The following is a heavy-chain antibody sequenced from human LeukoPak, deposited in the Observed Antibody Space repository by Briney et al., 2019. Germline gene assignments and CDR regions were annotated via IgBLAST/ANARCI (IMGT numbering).Heavy chain of an antibody. J-gene: IGHJ4*02. CDR1: GGTFSSYA. CDR2: IIPILGIA. V-gene: IGHV1-69*04. D-gene: IGHD5-12*01. Sequence: ASVKVSCKASGGTFSSYAISWVRQAPGQGLEWMGRIIPILGIANYAQKFQGRVTITADKSTSTAYMELSSLRSEDTAVYYCARELREVGYLIDYWGQGTLVTVSS. CDR3: ARELREVGYLIDY.